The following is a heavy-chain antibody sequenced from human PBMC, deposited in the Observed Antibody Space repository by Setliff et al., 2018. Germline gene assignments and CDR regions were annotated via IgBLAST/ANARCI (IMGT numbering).Heavy chain of an antibody. D-gene: IGHD6-13*01. CDR2: VYYSGTA. Sequence: SETLSLTCTVSDGSLSTYYWSWIRQPPGKGLEFIGYVYYSGTANYSPSLKSRVTMSVDTSKNQFSLKLSSVTAADTAVYYCARVGGNIAAAAPVYTYYFDYWGQGTLVTVSS. J-gene: IGHJ4*02. CDR3: ARVGGNIAAAAPVYTYYFDY. CDR1: DGSLSTYY. V-gene: IGHV4-59*08.